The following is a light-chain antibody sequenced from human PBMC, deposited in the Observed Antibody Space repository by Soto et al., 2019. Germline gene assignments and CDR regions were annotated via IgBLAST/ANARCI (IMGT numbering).Light chain of an antibody. CDR3: AAWDDSLNGYV. CDR1: SSKIRCNT. CDR2: SNN. J-gene: IGLJ1*01. V-gene: IGLV1-44*01. Sequence: QSLLTQPPSLSVTPGQRVTGSCSGSSSKIRCNTINWYHQLPGTAHNLLIYSNNQRPSGVPDRFSGSKSGTSASLAISGLQPEDESVYYCAAWDDSLNGYVFGTGTKV.